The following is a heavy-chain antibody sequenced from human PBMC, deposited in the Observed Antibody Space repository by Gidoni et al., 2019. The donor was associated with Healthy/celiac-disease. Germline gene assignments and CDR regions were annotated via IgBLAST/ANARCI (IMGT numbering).Heavy chain of an antibody. CDR1: GFTFDDYA. J-gene: IGHJ4*02. Sequence: EVQLVESGGGLVQPGRSLRLSCAASGFTFDDYAMHWVRQAPGKGLEWVSGISWNSGSIGYADSVKGRFTISRDNAKNSLYLQRNSLRAEDTALYYCAKDTSIAAAGLMAYWGQGTLVTVSS. V-gene: IGHV3-9*01. CDR3: AKDTSIAAAGLMAY. D-gene: IGHD6-13*01. CDR2: ISWNSGSI.